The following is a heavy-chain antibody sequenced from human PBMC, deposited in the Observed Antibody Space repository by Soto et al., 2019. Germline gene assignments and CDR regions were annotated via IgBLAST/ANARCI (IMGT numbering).Heavy chain of an antibody. CDR3: ASLVVPYYDILTGYYTYYYYGMDV. J-gene: IGHJ6*02. CDR1: GGTFSSYA. V-gene: IGHV1-69*13. CDR2: IIPIFGTA. Sequence: SVKVACKASGGTFSSYAISWVRQAPGQELEWMGGIIPIFGTANYAQKFQGRVTITADESTSTAYMELSSLRSEDTAVYYCASLVVPYYDILTGYYTYYYYGMDVWGQGTTGTVSS. D-gene: IGHD3-9*01.